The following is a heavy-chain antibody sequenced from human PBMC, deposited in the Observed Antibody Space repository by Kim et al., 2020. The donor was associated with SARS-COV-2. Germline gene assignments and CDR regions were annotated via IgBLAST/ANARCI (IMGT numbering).Heavy chain of an antibody. CDR2: INHSGST. J-gene: IGHJ6*02. Sequence: SETLSLTCAVYGGSFSGYYWSWIRQPPGKGLEWIGEINHSGSTNYNPSLKSRVTISVDTSKNQFSLKLSSVTAADTAVYYCAREQNRGFGELLYYYYGMDVWGQGTTVTVSS. CDR1: GGSFSGYY. CDR3: AREQNRGFGELLYYYYGMDV. D-gene: IGHD3-10*01. V-gene: IGHV4-34*01.